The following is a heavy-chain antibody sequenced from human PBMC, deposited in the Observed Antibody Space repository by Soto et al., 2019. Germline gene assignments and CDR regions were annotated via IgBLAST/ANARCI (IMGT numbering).Heavy chain of an antibody. V-gene: IGHV3-30*18. CDR2: ISNDGSEK. J-gene: IGHJ4*02. Sequence: QVQLLDSGGGVVQPGRSLRLTCVASGFTFSDYGMHWFRQAPGKGLEWVAVISNDGSEKYYADSLKDRFTISRDNSVNTLYLEVNSLTTEDMAVYYCAKARRGSSYYVPEDWGQGTLVTVST. D-gene: IGHD1-26*01. CDR1: GFTFSDYG. CDR3: AKARRGSSYYVPED.